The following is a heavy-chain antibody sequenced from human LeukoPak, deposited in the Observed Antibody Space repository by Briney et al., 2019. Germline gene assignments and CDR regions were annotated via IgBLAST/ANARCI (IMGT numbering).Heavy chain of an antibody. CDR3: ARDPWGGGFDY. V-gene: IGHV4-31*03. CDR1: GGSTSSNGYY. Sequence: SQTLSLTCTVSGGSTSSNGYYWSWIRQHPGKGLEWIGYIYYSGSTYYNPSLKSRVAISVDTSKNQFSLKLSSLTAADTAVYYCARDPWGGGFDYWGQGTLVTVSS. CDR2: IYYSGST. J-gene: IGHJ4*02. D-gene: IGHD3-10*01.